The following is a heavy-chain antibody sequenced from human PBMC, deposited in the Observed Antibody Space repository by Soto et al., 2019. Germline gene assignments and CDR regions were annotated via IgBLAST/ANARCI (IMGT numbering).Heavy chain of an antibody. CDR2: ISWNSGSI. J-gene: IGHJ4*02. V-gene: IGHV3-9*01. CDR1: GFTCDDYA. D-gene: IGHD6-19*01. Sequence: EVQLVESGGGLVQQGRSLRLSGAASGFTCDDYAMHWVRQAPGKGLEWVSGISWNSGSIGYADSVKGRFTISRDNAKNSPYLQMNSLRAEDTALYYCAKDISPATHSSGWYYFDSLGQGTLVTVSS. CDR3: AKDISPATHSSGWYYFDS.